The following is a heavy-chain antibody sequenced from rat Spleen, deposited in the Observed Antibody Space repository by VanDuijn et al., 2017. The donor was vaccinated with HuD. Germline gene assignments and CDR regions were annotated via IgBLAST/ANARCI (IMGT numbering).Heavy chain of an antibody. CDR2: IIYDGRST. J-gene: IGHJ1*01. CDR3: ARRHYGYTYDWYFDF. D-gene: IGHD1-9*01. V-gene: IGHV5-17*01. Sequence: EVQLVESGGGLVQPGRSLKLSCAASGFTFSDYAMAWVRQAPKKGLEWVATIIYDGRSTYYRDSVKGRFTISRDNAKSTLYLQMDSLRSEDTATYYCARRHYGYTYDWYFDFWGPGTMVTVSS. CDR1: GFTFSDYA.